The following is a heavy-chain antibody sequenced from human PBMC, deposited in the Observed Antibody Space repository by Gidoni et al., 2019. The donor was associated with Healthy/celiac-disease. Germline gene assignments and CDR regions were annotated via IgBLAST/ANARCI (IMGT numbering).Heavy chain of an antibody. J-gene: IGHJ4*02. Sequence: EVQLVESGGVVVQPGGSLRLSCAASGFTFDDYAMHWVRQAPGKGLEWVSLISWDGGSTYYADSVKGRFTISRDNSKNSLYLQMNSLRAEDTALYYCAKGYCSGGSCFDYWGQGTLVTVSS. D-gene: IGHD2-15*01. V-gene: IGHV3-43D*04. CDR1: GFTFDDYA. CDR2: ISWDGGST. CDR3: AKGYCSGGSCFDY.